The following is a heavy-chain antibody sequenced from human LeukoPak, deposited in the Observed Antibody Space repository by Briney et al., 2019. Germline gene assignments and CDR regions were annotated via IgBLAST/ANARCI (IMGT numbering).Heavy chain of an antibody. D-gene: IGHD3-22*01. Sequence: GGSLRLSCAASGFTVSTKYMSWVRQAPGKGLDWVSVIYSGGSTYYADSVKGRFTISRDNSQNTLYLQMNSLRAEDTAVYYCAREGYYDSRAYGFDLWGRGTLVTVSS. CDR2: IYSGGST. CDR1: GFTVSTKY. V-gene: IGHV3-66*01. J-gene: IGHJ2*01. CDR3: AREGYYDSRAYGFDL.